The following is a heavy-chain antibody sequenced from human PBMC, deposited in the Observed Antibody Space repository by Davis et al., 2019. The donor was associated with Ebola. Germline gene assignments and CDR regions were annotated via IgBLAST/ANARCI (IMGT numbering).Heavy chain of an antibody. Sequence: MPSETLSLTCAVYGGSFSGYYWSWIRQPPGKGLEWIGEINHSGSTNYNPSLKSRVTISVDTSKNQFSLKLSSVTAADTAVYYCARLYCTGGVCYLDYWGQGTLVTVSS. J-gene: IGHJ4*02. CDR2: INHSGST. D-gene: IGHD2-8*02. CDR3: ARLYCTGGVCYLDY. V-gene: IGHV4-34*01. CDR1: GGSFSGYY.